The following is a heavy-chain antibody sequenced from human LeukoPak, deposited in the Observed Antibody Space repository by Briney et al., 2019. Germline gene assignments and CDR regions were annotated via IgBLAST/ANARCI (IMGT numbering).Heavy chain of an antibody. Sequence: AGGSLRLSCAASGFTFSSYWVHWVRQAPGKGLVWVSRITPDGSSTSYADSVKGRFTSSRDNAKNSLYLQMNSLRAEDTAIYYCAKEREAYCSGGSCYGSDKLFPADYWGQGTLVTVSS. D-gene: IGHD2-15*01. CDR3: AKEREAYCSGGSCYGSDKLFPADY. V-gene: IGHV3-74*01. CDR2: ITPDGSST. J-gene: IGHJ4*02. CDR1: GFTFSSYW.